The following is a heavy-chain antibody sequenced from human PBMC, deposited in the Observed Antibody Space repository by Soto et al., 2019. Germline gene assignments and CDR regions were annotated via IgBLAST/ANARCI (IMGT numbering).Heavy chain of an antibody. CDR2: IIPIFGTA. Sequence: SVKVSCKASGYTFTGYYMHWVRQAPGQGLEWMGGIIPIFGTANYAQKFQGRVTITADESTSTAYMELSSLRSEDTAVYYCETSSTSCSRLYSSSCGMDVWSRGTTVTVAS. CDR1: GYTFTGYY. V-gene: IGHV1-69*13. D-gene: IGHD2-2*01. J-gene: IGHJ6*02. CDR3: ETSSTSCSRLYSSSCGMDV.